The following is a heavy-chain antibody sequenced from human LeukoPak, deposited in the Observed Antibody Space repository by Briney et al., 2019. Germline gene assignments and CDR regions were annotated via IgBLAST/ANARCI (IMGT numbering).Heavy chain of an antibody. J-gene: IGHJ4*02. CDR2: IIPIFGTA. Sequence: SVKVSCKASGGTFSSYAISWVRQAPGQGLEWMGRIIPIFGTANYAQKFQGRVTITTDESTSTAYMELSSLRSEDTAVYYCAGDPPSGWYPFDYWGQGTLVTVSS. CDR3: AGDPPSGWYPFDY. D-gene: IGHD6-19*01. V-gene: IGHV1-69*05. CDR1: GGTFSSYA.